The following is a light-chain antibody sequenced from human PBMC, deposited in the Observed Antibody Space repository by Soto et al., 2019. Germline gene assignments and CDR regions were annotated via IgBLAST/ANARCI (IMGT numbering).Light chain of an antibody. Sequence: QSALTQPASVSGSPGQSITISCTGTSSDVGGYNYVSWYQQHPGKAPKLMMYDVSNRPSGVSNRFSGSTSGNTASLTISGLLAEDEADYYCSSKSSTTTLYVFGTGTKVTVL. CDR3: SSKSSTTTLYV. CDR2: DVS. V-gene: IGLV2-14*03. CDR1: SSDVGGYNY. J-gene: IGLJ1*01.